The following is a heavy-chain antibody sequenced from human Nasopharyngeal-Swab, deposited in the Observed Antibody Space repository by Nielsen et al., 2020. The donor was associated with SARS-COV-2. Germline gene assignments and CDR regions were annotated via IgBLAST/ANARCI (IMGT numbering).Heavy chain of an antibody. CDR1: GFTFSSYG. V-gene: IGHV3-30*18. D-gene: IGHD3-22*01. J-gene: IGHJ4*02. Sequence: GESLKISCAASGFTFSSYGMHWVRQAPGKGLEWVAVISYDGSNKYYADSVKGRFTISRDNSKNTLYLQMNSLRAEDTAVYYCAKANSRFSSGWDYWGQGTLVTVSS. CDR2: ISYDGSNK. CDR3: AKANSRFSSGWDY.